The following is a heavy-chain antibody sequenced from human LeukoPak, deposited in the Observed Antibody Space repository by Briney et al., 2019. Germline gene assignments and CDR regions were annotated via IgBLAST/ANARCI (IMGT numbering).Heavy chain of an antibody. CDR2: INQDGSGR. Sequence: GGSLRLSCAASGFTFSSYWMHWVRQAPGKGLEWVANINQDGSGRYYGDSVRGRFTISRDNAESSLFLQMNSLRAEDTAVYYCTRDQSWGQGTLVTVSS. CDR3: TRDQS. CDR1: GFTFSSYW. J-gene: IGHJ5*02. V-gene: IGHV3-7*04.